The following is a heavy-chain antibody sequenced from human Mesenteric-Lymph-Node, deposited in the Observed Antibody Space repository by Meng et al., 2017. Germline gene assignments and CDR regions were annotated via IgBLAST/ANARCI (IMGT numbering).Heavy chain of an antibody. D-gene: IGHD6-13*01. V-gene: IGHV1-69*13. J-gene: IGHJ4*02. Sequence: SVKVSCKASGGTFSSYAISWVRQAPGQGLAWMGGIIPIFGTANYAQKFQGRVTITADESTSTAYMELSSLRSEDTAVYYCAKDSSSWYGVDYWGQGTLVTVSS. CDR1: GGTFSSYA. CDR2: IIPIFGTA. CDR3: AKDSSSWYGVDY.